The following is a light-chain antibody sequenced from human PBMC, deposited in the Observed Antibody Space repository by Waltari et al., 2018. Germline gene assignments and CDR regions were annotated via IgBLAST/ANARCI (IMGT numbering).Light chain of an antibody. Sequence: QSALTQPASVSGSPGQSITISCTGTGSDVGSYVYVSWYQQHPGKGPKLMIFAVSNRPSGVSNRFSGSKSSNTAYLTISGLQAEDEAYYYCSSYTSSGTVIFGGGTKLTVL. CDR1: GSDVGSYVY. CDR3: SSYTSSGTVI. V-gene: IGLV2-14*01. J-gene: IGLJ2*01. CDR2: AVS.